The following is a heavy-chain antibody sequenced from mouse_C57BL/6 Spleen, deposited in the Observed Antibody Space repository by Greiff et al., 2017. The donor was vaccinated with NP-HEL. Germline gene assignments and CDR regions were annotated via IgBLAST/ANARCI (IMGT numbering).Heavy chain of an antibody. CDR1: GFTFRSYA. CDR3: ARDYDGAWFAY. D-gene: IGHD2-4*01. V-gene: IGHV5-4*03. CDR2: ISDGGSYT. Sequence: EVKLVESGGGLVKPGGSLKLSCAASGFTFRSYALSWVRQTPEKRLEWVATISDGGSYTYYPDNVKGRFTISRDNAKNNLYLQMSHLKSEDTAMYYCARDYDGAWFAYWGQGTLVTVSA. J-gene: IGHJ3*01.